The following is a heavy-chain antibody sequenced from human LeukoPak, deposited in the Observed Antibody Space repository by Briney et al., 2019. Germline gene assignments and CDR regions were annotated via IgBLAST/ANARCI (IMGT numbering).Heavy chain of an antibody. CDR3: ARALGGYYGSGSPWAYGMDV. J-gene: IGHJ6*02. CDR2: GNT. V-gene: IGHV1-69*02. Sequence: GNTNYAQKLQGRVTITADKSTSTAYMELSSLRSEDTAVYYCARALGGYYGSGSPWAYGMDVWGQGTTVTVSS. D-gene: IGHD3-10*01.